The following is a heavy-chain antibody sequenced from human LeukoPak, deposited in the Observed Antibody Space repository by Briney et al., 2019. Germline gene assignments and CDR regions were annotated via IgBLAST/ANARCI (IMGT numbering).Heavy chain of an antibody. D-gene: IGHD3-16*02. V-gene: IGHV3-53*01. J-gene: IGHJ4*02. CDR3: ARGYDYVWGSYRTPFDY. CDR2: IYSGGST. Sequence: PGGSLRLSCAASGFTVSSNYMSWVRQAPGKGLEWVSVIYSGGSTYYADSVKGRFTISRDNSKNTLYLQMNSLRAEDTAVYYCARGYDYVWGSYRTPFDYWGQGTLVTVSS. CDR1: GFTVSSNY.